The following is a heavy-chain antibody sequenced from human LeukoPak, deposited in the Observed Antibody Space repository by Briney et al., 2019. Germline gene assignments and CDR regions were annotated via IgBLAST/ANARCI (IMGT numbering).Heavy chain of an antibody. CDR2: ITSSSSYI. V-gene: IGHV3-21*06. D-gene: IGHD3-22*01. CDR1: GFTFNSYT. Sequence: PGGSLRLSCAASGFTFNSYTMNWVRQAPGKGLEWVSSITSSSSYIYYADSVKGRFTISRDNSKNTLYLQMNSLRAEDTAVYFCAKDAYYYSSGDYSASHYYYYMDVWGKGTTVTISS. CDR3: AKDAYYYSSGDYSASHYYYYMDV. J-gene: IGHJ6*03.